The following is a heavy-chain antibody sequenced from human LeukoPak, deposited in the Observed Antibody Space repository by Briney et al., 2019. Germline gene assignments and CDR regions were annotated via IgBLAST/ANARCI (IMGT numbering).Heavy chain of an antibody. J-gene: IGHJ4*02. Sequence: GGFLRLSCAASGFTSSNVWMSWVRQAPGKGLEWVGRIKSKTDGGTTDYAAPVKGRFTISRDDSKNTLYLQVNSLKTEDTAVYYCTTAPPPNYYGSGSYFPIWGQGTLVTVSS. CDR2: IKSKTDGGTT. D-gene: IGHD3-10*01. CDR3: TTAPPPNYYGSGSYFPI. V-gene: IGHV3-15*01. CDR1: GFTSSNVW.